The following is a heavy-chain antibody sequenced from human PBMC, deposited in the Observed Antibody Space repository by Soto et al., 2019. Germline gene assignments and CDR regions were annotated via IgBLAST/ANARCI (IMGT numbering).Heavy chain of an antibody. J-gene: IGHJ6*02. Sequence: SETLSLTCTVSGGSISSYYWSWIRQPPGKGLEWIGYIYYSGSTNYNPSLKSRVTISVDTSKNQFSLKLSSVTAADTAVYYCARDKGQLERRGASYYYYYGMDVWGQGTTVTSP. D-gene: IGHD1-1*01. CDR3: ARDKGQLERRGASYYYYYGMDV. CDR2: IYYSGST. V-gene: IGHV4-59*01. CDR1: GGSISSYY.